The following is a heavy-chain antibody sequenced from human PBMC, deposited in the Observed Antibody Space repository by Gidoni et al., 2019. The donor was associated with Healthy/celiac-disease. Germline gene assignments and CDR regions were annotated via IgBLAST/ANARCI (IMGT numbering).Heavy chain of an antibody. J-gene: IGHJ5*02. D-gene: IGHD6-19*01. V-gene: IGHV1-46*03. CDR3: ARVKIAVAGQKGWFDP. CDR2: INPSGGST. CDR1: GYPFTSYY. Sequence: QVQLVQSGAEVKKPGASVKVSCKASGYPFTSYYMHWVRQAPGQWLEWMGIINPSGGSTSYAQKFQGRVTMTRDTSTSTVYMELSSLRSEDTAVYYCARVKIAVAGQKGWFDPWGQGTLVTVSS.